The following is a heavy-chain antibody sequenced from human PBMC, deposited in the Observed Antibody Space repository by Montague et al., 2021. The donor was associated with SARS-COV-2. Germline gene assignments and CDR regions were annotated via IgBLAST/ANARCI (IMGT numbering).Heavy chain of an antibody. D-gene: IGHD2-2*01. CDR1: GASISSGAYY. V-gene: IGHV4-61*10. CDR3: ARRGVVVIPAVVEYYYGMDV. Sequence: SETLSLTCSVSGASISSGAYYWSWIRQPAGKGLEWIGRLFVSGRTSYNPSLKSRVTISVDTSKNQLSLNLSSVTAADTAVYYCARRGVVVIPAVVEYYYGMDVWGQGTTVTVSS. CDR2: LFVSGRT. J-gene: IGHJ6*02.